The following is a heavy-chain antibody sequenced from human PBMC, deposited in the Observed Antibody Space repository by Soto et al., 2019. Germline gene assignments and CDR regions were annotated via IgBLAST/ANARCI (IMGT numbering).Heavy chain of an antibody. Sequence: QITLKESGPTLVKPTQTLTLTCTFSGFSLSTSGVGVGWIRQPPGKALEWLALIYWDDDKRYGPSLKSRLTITKDTSKTQVVLTMTNMDPVDTATYYCAHRYDSSGYGEYFQHWGQGTLVTVSS. CDR3: AHRYDSSGYGEYFQH. J-gene: IGHJ1*01. D-gene: IGHD3-22*01. CDR2: IYWDDDK. CDR1: GFSLSTSGVG. V-gene: IGHV2-5*05.